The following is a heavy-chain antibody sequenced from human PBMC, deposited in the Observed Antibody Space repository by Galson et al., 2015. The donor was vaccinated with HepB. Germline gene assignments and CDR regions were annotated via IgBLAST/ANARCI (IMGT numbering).Heavy chain of an antibody. CDR2: ISAYNGNT. CDR1: GYTFTSYG. V-gene: IGHV1-18*01. CDR3: ARVSLYCSSTSCYFLGTRTFDY. J-gene: IGHJ4*02. D-gene: IGHD2-2*01. Sequence: QSGAEVKKPGASVKVSCKASGYTFTSYGISWVRQAPGQGLEWMGWISAYNGNTNYAQKLQGRVTMTTDTSTSTAYMELRSLRSDDTAVYYCARVSLYCSSTSCYFLGTRTFDYWGQGTLVTVSS.